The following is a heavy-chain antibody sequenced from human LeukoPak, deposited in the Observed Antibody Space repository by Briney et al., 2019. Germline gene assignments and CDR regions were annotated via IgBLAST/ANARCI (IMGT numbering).Heavy chain of an antibody. J-gene: IGHJ5*02. CDR2: LSYDANE. CDR3: ARDTKWELQNGFDP. V-gene: IGHV3-30-3*01. D-gene: IGHD1-26*01. Sequence: GGSLRLSCAASGFTFSSYAMHWVRQAPGKGLDLEWVTVLSYDANEYYADSVKGRFTISRDNSKNTVFLQMNSLRVEDTAIYYCARDTKWELQNGFDPWGQGTLVTVSS. CDR1: GFTFSSYA.